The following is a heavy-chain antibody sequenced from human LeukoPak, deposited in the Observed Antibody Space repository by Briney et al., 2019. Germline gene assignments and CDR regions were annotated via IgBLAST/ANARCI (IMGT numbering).Heavy chain of an antibody. CDR1: GFTFSSYG. V-gene: IGHV3-33*06. D-gene: IGHD4-23*01. Sequence: PGGSLRLSCAASGFTFSSYGMHWVRQAPGKGLEWVAVIWYDGSNKYSADSVKGRFTISRDNSKNTLYLQMNSLRAEDTAVYYCAKAGFTVAYFDYWGQGTLVTVSS. CDR2: IWYDGSNK. J-gene: IGHJ4*02. CDR3: AKAGFTVAYFDY.